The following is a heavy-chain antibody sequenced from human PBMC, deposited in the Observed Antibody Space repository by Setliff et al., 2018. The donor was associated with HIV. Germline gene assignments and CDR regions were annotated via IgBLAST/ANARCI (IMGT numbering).Heavy chain of an antibody. V-gene: IGHV1-18*01. CDR1: GYNFTDYD. J-gene: IGHJ6*02. CDR3: ARLGSGWSDSYYYAMDI. CDR2: ISPNFGHT. Sequence: ASVKVSCKASGYNFTDYDINWVRQATGQGLEWMGWISPNFGHTKYAQKFLDRVTMTVDTATSRVYMELRSLRSDDTAVYFCARLGSGWSDSYYYAMDIWGQGATVTVSS. D-gene: IGHD6-19*01.